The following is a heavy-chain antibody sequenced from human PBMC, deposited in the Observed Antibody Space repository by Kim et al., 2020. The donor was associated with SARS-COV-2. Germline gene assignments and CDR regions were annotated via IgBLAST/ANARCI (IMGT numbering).Heavy chain of an antibody. CDR2: INHSGST. D-gene: IGHD5-18*01. CDR3: ARRPRGYSYGQQIDY. Sequence: SETLSLTCAVYGGSFSGYYWSWIRQPPGKGLEWIGEINHSGSTNYNPSLKSRVTISVDTSKNQFSLKLSSVTAADTAVYYCARRPRGYSYGQQIDYWGQGTLVTVSS. V-gene: IGHV4-34*01. J-gene: IGHJ4*02. CDR1: GGSFSGYY.